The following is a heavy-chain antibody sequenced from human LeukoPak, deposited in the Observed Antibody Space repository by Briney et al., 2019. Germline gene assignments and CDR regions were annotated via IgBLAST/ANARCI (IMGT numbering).Heavy chain of an antibody. D-gene: IGHD6-25*01. Sequence: ASVKVSCKASGYSFGSYGISWVRQAPGQGLEWMGWINPYSGSTYYAQKLQSRVTMTTDTSTSSAYLEVRSLTSDDTAVYFCARDLMKQRTLIWAFWGQGTLVIVSS. CDR3: ARDLMKQRTLIWAF. CDR1: GYSFGSYG. V-gene: IGHV1-18*01. J-gene: IGHJ4*02. CDR2: INPYSGST.